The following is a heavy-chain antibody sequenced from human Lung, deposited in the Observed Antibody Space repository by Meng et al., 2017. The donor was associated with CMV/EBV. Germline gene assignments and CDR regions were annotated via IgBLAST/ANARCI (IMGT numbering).Heavy chain of an antibody. J-gene: IGHJ1*01. CDR1: GDHSTNHNG. CDR2: IPYRGSS. D-gene: IGHD3-10*01. Sequence: QVKCCGSGPSIVNLSGPMSLTGPCSGDHSTNHNGWAWVRQPPGKGLVLIWDIPYRGSSAYNPSLKSRVSMSIDKSKNQFSLKLTSVTAADTAVYHCLRRSGGSVWGQGTLVTVSS. V-gene: IGHV4-4*02. CDR3: LRRSGGSV.